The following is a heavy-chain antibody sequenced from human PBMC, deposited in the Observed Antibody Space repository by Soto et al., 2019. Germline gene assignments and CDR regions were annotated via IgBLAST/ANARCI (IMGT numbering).Heavy chain of an antibody. CDR2: IYSAGSA. CDR3: ARDLAAATSYGMDV. D-gene: IGHD6-13*01. J-gene: IGHJ6*02. CDR1: GFTVSRYR. V-gene: IGHV3-66*01. Sequence: GGSLRLSCAASGFTVSRYRMSWVRQAPGKGLEWISVIYSAGSADFADSVKGRFTVSRDNSKNTLYLQMSSLRAEDTSVYYCARDLAAATSYGMDVWGQGTTVTVSS.